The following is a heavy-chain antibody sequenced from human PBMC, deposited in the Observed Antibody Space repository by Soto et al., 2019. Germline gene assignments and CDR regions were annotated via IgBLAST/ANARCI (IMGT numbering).Heavy chain of an antibody. CDR3: ARLGEQQLVLFGVHYYYYYMDV. J-gene: IGHJ6*03. D-gene: IGHD6-13*01. CDR2: INHSGST. V-gene: IGHV4-34*01. CDR1: GGSFSGYD. Sequence: SETLSLTCAVYGGSFSGYDWSWIRQPPGKGLEWIGEINHSGSTNYNPSLKSRVTISVDTSKNQFSLKLSSVTAADTAVYYCARLGEQQLVLFGVHYYYYYMDVWGKGTTVTVSS.